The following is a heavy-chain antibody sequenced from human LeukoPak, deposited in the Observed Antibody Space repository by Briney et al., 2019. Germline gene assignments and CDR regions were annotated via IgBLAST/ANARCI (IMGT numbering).Heavy chain of an antibody. V-gene: IGHV1-2*02. CDR1: GYTFTGYY. J-gene: IGHJ4*02. Sequence: ASVKVSCKASGYTFTGYYMHWVRQAPGQGLEWMGWINPNSGGTNYAQKFQGRVTMTRDTSISTAYMELSRLRSDDNAGDVCAREGSGSYSSIDYWGQGTLVTGSS. D-gene: IGHD3-10*01. CDR2: INPNSGGT. CDR3: AREGSGSYSSIDY.